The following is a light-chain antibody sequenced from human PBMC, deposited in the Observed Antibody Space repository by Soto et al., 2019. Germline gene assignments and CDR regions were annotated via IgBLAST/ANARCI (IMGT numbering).Light chain of an antibody. CDR1: QSATNH. Sequence: EIVLTQSPATLSLSPGERATLSCRASQSATNHLAWYQQKPGQTPRLLIYDASNRAAGVPARFSGSGSGADFTLTISSLEPEDSAVYYCQQRYNWPPITFGQGTRLEIK. CDR3: QQRYNWPPIT. J-gene: IGKJ5*01. CDR2: DAS. V-gene: IGKV3-11*01.